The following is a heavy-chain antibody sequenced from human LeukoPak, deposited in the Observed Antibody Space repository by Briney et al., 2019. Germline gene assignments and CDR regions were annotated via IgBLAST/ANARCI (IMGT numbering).Heavy chain of an antibody. D-gene: IGHD3-10*01. CDR1: GFTFSSYS. J-gene: IGHJ4*02. CDR3: AVLLYGSGSYFFDY. V-gene: IGHV3-21*01. CDR2: ISSSSSYI. Sequence: GGSLRLSCAASGFTFSSYSMNWVRQAPGKGLEWVSSISSSSSYIYYADSVKGRFTISRDNAKNSLYLQMNSLRAEDTAVYYCAVLLYGSGSYFFDYWGQGTLVTVSS.